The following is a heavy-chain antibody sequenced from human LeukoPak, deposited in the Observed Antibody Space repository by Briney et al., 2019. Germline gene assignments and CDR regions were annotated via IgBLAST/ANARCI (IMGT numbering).Heavy chain of an antibody. CDR3: AKDPGYYYGSGNTMNYFDY. V-gene: IGHV3-30*18. CDR2: ISYDGSNK. J-gene: IGHJ4*02. D-gene: IGHD3-10*01. Sequence: PGGSLGLSCAASGFTFSSYWMSWVRQAPGKGLEWVALISYDGSNKYYADSVKGRFTISRDNSKNTLYLQMNSLRAEDTAVYYCAKDPGYYYGSGNTMNYFDYWGQGTLVTVSS. CDR1: GFTFSSYW.